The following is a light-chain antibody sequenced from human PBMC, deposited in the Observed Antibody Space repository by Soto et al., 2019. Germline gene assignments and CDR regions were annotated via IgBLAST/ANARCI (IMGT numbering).Light chain of an antibody. CDR3: QSYDSSLSAL. CDR2: GNA. CDR1: SANIGAGYD. V-gene: IGLV1-40*01. Sequence: QSVLTQPPSVSGAPGQRVTISCTGSSANIGAGYDVPWYQQLPGTAPKLLIYGNANRPSGVPDRFSGAKSGTSASRAITGHQAEDEADDYCQSYDSSLSALFGGGTKLTVL. J-gene: IGLJ3*02.